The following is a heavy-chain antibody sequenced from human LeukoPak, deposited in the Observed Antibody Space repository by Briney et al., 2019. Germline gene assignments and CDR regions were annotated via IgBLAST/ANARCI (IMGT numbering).Heavy chain of an antibody. D-gene: IGHD3-22*01. Sequence: SETLSLTRAVYGGSFSGYYWSWIRQPPGKGLEWIGEINHSGSTNYNPSLKSRVTISVDTSKNQFSLKLSSVTAADTAVYYCARGTYYYDSSGYPWYYGMDVWGQGTTVTVSS. J-gene: IGHJ6*02. V-gene: IGHV4-34*01. CDR2: INHSGST. CDR1: GGSFSGYY. CDR3: ARGTYYYDSSGYPWYYGMDV.